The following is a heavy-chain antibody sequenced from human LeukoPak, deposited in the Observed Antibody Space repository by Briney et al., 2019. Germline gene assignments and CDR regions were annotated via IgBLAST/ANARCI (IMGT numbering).Heavy chain of an antibody. Sequence: GASVKVSCKASGYTFTSYAMHWVRQAPGQRLEWMGWINAGNGNTKYSQEFQGRVTITRDTSASTAYMELSSLRSEDVAVYYCARGPRYNLHMDVWGKGTTVTVSS. V-gene: IGHV1-3*03. CDR1: GYTFTSYA. CDR2: INAGNGNT. CDR3: ARGPRYNLHMDV. D-gene: IGHD1-14*01. J-gene: IGHJ6*03.